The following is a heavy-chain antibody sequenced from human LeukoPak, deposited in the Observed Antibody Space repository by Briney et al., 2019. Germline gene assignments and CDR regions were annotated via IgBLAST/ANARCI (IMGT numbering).Heavy chain of an antibody. CDR2: ISSSSSYI. J-gene: IGHJ4*02. D-gene: IGHD3-22*01. CDR1: GFTFSSYS. V-gene: IGHV3-21*01. Sequence: GGSLRLSCAASGFTFSSYSMNWVRQAPGKGLEWVSSISSSSSYIYYADSAKGRFTISRDNAKNSLYLQMNSLRAEDTAVYYCASLVSAEGYYDSSGYLNDWGQGTLVTVSS. CDR3: ASLVSAEGYYDSSGYLND.